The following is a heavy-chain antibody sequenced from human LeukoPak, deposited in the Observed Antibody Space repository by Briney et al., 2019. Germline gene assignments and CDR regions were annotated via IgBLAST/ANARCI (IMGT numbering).Heavy chain of an antibody. V-gene: IGHV3-23*01. Sequence: PGGPLRLSCAASGFTFSSYAMSWVRQAPGKGLEWVSAIRGSGGSTYYADSVKGRFTISRDNSKNTLYLQMNSLRAEDTAVYYCAKSGGFGHVGNWFDPWGQGTLVTVSS. J-gene: IGHJ5*02. D-gene: IGHD3-10*01. CDR3: AKSGGFGHVGNWFDP. CDR2: IRGSGGST. CDR1: GFTFSSYA.